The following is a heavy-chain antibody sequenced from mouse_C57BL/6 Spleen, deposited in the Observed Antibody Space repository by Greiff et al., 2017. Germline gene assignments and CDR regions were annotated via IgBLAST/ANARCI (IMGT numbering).Heavy chain of an antibody. D-gene: IGHD2-4*01. CDR1: GYSITSGYY. CDR2: ISYDGSN. CDR3: ARVDDYDVRGYAMDY. Sequence: EVQLQQSGPGLVKPSQSLSLTCSVTGYSITSGYYWNWIRQFPGNKLEWMGYISYDGSNNYNPSLKNRISITRDTSKNQFFLKLNSVTTEDTATYYCARVDDYDVRGYAMDYWGQGTSVTVSS. V-gene: IGHV3-6*01. J-gene: IGHJ4*01.